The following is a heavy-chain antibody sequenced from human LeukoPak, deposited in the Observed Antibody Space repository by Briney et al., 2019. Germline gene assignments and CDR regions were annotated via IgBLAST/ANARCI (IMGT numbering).Heavy chain of an antibody. V-gene: IGHV4-31*03. D-gene: IGHD1-7*01. Sequence: PSQTLSLTCTVSGGSISSGGYYWCWIRQHPGKGLEWIGYIYYSGSTYYNPSLKSRVTISVDTSKNQFSLKLSSVTAADTAVYYCARTTGTTHLGYFDYWGQGTLVTVSS. J-gene: IGHJ4*02. CDR1: GGSISSGGYY. CDR2: IYYSGST. CDR3: ARTTGTTHLGYFDY.